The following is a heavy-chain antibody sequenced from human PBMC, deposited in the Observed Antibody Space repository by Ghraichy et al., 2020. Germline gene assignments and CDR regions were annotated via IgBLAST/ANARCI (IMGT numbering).Heavy chain of an antibody. V-gene: IGHV4-4*09. Sequence: SETLSLTCTVSGGSISSYYWSWIRQPPGKGLEWIGYIYTSGSTNYNPSLKSRVTISVDTSKNQFSLKLSSVTAADTAVYYCARLWEAADYWGQGTLVTVSS. CDR1: GGSISSYY. J-gene: IGHJ4*02. CDR2: IYTSGST. D-gene: IGHD3-16*01. CDR3: ARLWEAADY.